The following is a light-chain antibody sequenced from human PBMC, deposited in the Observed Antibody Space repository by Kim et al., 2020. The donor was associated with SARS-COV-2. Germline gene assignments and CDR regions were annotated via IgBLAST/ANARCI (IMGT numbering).Light chain of an antibody. V-gene: IGLV3-19*01. CDR3: NSRDKNGDDLRVI. J-gene: IGLJ2*01. CDR2: GQK. Sequence: GQTGRITCRGGRLRSASGRWEQQKPRKGPVVVIFGQKKRPSGIPNRVSGSSSGNTASLTIRGAQAEDEADYYCNSRDKNGDDLRVIFGGRTRVTVL. CDR1: RLRSAS.